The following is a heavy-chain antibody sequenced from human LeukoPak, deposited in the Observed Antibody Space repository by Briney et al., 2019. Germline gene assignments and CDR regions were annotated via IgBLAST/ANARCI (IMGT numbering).Heavy chain of an antibody. CDR3: AKDSDSSIDY. CDR2: ISYDGSNK. Sequence: GRSLRLSCAASGFTFSSYGMHWVRQAPGKGLEWVAVISYDGSNKYYADSVKGRFTISRDNSKNTLYLQMNSLRAEDTAVYYCAKDSDSSIDYWGQGTLVTVSS. D-gene: IGHD3-22*01. CDR1: GFTFSSYG. J-gene: IGHJ4*02. V-gene: IGHV3-30*18.